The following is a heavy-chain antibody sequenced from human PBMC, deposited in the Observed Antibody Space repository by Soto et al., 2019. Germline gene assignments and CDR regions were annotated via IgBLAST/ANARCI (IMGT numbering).Heavy chain of an antibody. CDR3: AKDLRTDTAMAGPDAFDI. V-gene: IGHV3-23*01. Sequence: GSLRLSCAASGFTFSSYAMSWVRQAPGKGLEWVSAISGSGGSTYYADSVKGRFTISRDNSKNTLYLQMNSLRAEDTAVYYCAKDLRTDTAMAGPDAFDIWGQGTMVTVSS. J-gene: IGHJ3*02. CDR2: ISGSGGST. D-gene: IGHD6-19*01. CDR1: GFTFSSYA.